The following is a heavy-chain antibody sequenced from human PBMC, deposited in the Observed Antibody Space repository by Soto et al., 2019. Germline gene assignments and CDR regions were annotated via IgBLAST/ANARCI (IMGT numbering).Heavy chain of an antibody. CDR1: GFTFTSYA. D-gene: IGHD3-9*01. CDR3: TQDGGSRDWLTVN. J-gene: IGHJ4*02. CDR2: ITGGGDNT. Sequence: EVQLLESGGDLVQPGGSLRLSCAASGFTFTSYAMSWIRQAPGKGLEWVSVITGGGDNTYYADSVKGRFTISRDNSKNTLYLQMNSLRAEDTAFYYCTQDGGSRDWLTVNWGQGTLVTVSS. V-gene: IGHV3-23*01.